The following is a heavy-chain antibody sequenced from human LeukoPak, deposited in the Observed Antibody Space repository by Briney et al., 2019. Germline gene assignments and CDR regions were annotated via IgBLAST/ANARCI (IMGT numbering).Heavy chain of an antibody. Sequence: GGSLRLSCAASGFTLSTYWMSWVRQAPGKGLEWVANINQDGSEKYYVDSVKGRFTISRDNAKNSLYLQMNSLRVEDTAVYYCARDEITMVRDDAFDIWGQGTMVTVSS. CDR2: INQDGSEK. CDR3: ARDEITMVRDDAFDI. V-gene: IGHV3-7*01. J-gene: IGHJ3*02. D-gene: IGHD3-10*01. CDR1: GFTLSTYW.